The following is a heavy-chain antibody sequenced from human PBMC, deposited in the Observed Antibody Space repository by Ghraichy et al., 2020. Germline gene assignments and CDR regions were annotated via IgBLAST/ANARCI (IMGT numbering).Heavy chain of an antibody. CDR2: ISSSSTI. J-gene: IGHJ6*02. CDR3: ARDEWSYSSGYYNQNAMDV. CDR1: GFTFSSYS. D-gene: IGHD3-22*01. V-gene: IGHV3-48*04. Sequence: GSLRLSCAASGFTFSSYSMNWVRQAPGKGLEWVSYISSSSTIYYADSVKGRFTISRDNAKNSLYLQMNSLRAEDTAVYYCARDEWSYSSGYYNQNAMDVWGQGTTVTVSS.